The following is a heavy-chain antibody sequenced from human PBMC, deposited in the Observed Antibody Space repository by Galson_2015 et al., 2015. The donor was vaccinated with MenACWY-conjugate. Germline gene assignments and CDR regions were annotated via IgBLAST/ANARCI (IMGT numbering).Heavy chain of an antibody. J-gene: IGHJ5*02. CDR1: GLTFSSYS. D-gene: IGHD6-13*01. CDR2: ISSSSSRI. Sequence: SLRLPCAASGLTFSSYSMSWGRQAPGKGLGWVSYISSSSSRIYYADSVKGRFTIFRDNDKNSLYLQMNSLRDEDTAVYYCARGGDGSSWYRNWLDPWGQGTLVTVSS. V-gene: IGHV3-48*02. CDR3: ARGGDGSSWYRNWLDP.